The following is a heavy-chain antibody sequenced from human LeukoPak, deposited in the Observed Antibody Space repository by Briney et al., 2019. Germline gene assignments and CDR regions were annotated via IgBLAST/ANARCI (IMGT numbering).Heavy chain of an antibody. Sequence: GGSLRLSCAASGFTVSRNYMSWVRQAPGKGLEWVSVLYSGGSTYYTDSVKGRFPISRDNSENTPHFQMNSLRVEDTAIYYCARGPQLGSGYHPYSWGQGTLVTVSS. CDR3: ARGPQLGSGYHPYS. CDR2: LYSGGST. D-gene: IGHD3-22*01. J-gene: IGHJ5*02. CDR1: GFTVSRNY. V-gene: IGHV3-53*01.